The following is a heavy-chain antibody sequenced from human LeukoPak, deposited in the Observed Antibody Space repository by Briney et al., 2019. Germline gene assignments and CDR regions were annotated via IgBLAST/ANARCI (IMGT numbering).Heavy chain of an antibody. CDR3: ARGPYASGSCFSGGYYYYMDV. CDR1: GFTFSSYG. V-gene: IGHV3-23*01. Sequence: PGGTLRLSCAASGFTFSSYGMSWVRQAPGKGLEWVSAISGSGGSTYYADSVKGRFTISRDNAKNSLYLQMNSLRDEDTAVYYCARGPYASGSCFSGGYYYYMDVWGKGTTVTISS. J-gene: IGHJ6*03. CDR2: ISGSGGST. D-gene: IGHD3-10*01.